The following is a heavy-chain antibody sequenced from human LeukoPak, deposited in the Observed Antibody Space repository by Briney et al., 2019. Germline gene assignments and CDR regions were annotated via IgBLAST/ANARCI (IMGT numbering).Heavy chain of an antibody. J-gene: IGHJ4*02. D-gene: IGHD6-19*01. CDR2: INPNSGGT. CDR1: GYTFTGYY. CDR3: ATQLIIAVAGTVY. Sequence: ASVKVSCKASGYTFTGYYMHWVRQAPGQGLEWMGWINPNSGGTNYAQKFQGRVTMTRDTSISTAYMELSRLRSDDTAVYYCATQLIIAVAGTVYWGQGTLVTVSS. V-gene: IGHV1-2*02.